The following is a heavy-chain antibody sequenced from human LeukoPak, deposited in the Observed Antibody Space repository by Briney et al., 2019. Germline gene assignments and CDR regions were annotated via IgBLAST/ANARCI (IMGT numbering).Heavy chain of an antibody. J-gene: IGHJ5*02. CDR1: GFTFSNYA. V-gene: IGHV3-23*01. CDR2: IRGSGGST. D-gene: IGHD2-15*01. CDR3: AKDRGRYCSGGSCYLNWFDP. Sequence: GGSLTLSCPASGFTFSNYAMSWVRQAPGKGLEWVSAIRGSGGSTYYADSVKGRFTISRDNSKNTLYLQMNSLRAEDTAVYYCAKDRGRYCSGGSCYLNWFDPWGQGTLVTVSS.